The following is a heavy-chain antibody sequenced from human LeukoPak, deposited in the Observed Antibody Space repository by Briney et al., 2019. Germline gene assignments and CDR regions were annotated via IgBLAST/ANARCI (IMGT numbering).Heavy chain of an antibody. V-gene: IGHV3-30-3*01. D-gene: IGHD2-15*01. CDR2: ISYDGSNK. CDR3: ARVWAPLYCSGGSCQDY. Sequence: GGSLRLSCAASGFTFSSYAMHWVRQAPGKGLEWVAVISYDGSNKYYADSVKGRFTISRDNSKNTLYLQMNSLRAEDTAVYYCARVWAPLYCSGGSCQDYWGQGTLVTVSS. CDR1: GFTFSSYA. J-gene: IGHJ4*02.